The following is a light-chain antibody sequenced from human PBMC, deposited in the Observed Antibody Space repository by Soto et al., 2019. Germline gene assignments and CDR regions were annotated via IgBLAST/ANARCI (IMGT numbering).Light chain of an antibody. CDR3: CSYAGSYNLGV. CDR1: SSDVGGYDF. Sequence: QSVLTQPRSVSGSPGQSVTISCTGTSSDVGGYDFVSWYQQHPGKAPKLTIYDVTKRPSWVPDRFSGAKSGNSASLTISGLRAEDEADYYCCSYAGSYNLGVFGGVTKVTVL. J-gene: IGLJ3*02. CDR2: DVT. V-gene: IGLV2-11*01.